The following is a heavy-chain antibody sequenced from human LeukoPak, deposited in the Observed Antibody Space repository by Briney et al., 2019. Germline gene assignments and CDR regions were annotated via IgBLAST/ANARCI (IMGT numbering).Heavy chain of an antibody. D-gene: IGHD2-2*01. Sequence: PGGSLRLSCAASGFTFSSYYMSWVRQAPGKGLEWVSSISSSTSYMFYADSARGRFTISRDNAKNSLYLQMNSLRAEDTAVYYCAREGSSTSCYDYWGQGTLVTVSS. J-gene: IGHJ4*02. CDR3: AREGSSTSCYDY. CDR1: GFTFSSYY. V-gene: IGHV3-21*01. CDR2: ISSSTSYM.